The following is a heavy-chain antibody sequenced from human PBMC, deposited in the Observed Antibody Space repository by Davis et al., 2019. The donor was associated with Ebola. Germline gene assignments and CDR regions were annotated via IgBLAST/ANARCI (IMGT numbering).Heavy chain of an antibody. Sequence: GGSLRLSCAASGFSVSGYYMSWVRQAPGKGLEWVAVISYDGSNKYYADSVKGRFTISRDNSKNTLYLQMNSLRAEDTAVYYCAKEEYYDYVWGSYRYLDYWGQGTLVTVSS. CDR1: GFSVSGYY. V-gene: IGHV3-30*18. J-gene: IGHJ4*02. CDR2: ISYDGSNK. D-gene: IGHD3-16*02. CDR3: AKEEYYDYVWGSYRYLDY.